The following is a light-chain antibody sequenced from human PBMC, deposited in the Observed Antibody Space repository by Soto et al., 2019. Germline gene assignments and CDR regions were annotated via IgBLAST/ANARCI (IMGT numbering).Light chain of an antibody. Sequence: QSALTQPPSASGTPGQRVTFSCSESSSNIGSNAVNWYQQLPGTAPKLLIYSNNQRPSGVPDRFSGSKSGTSASLAISGLQSEDEADYCCAAWDDSLNGYVFGTGTQLTVL. CDR3: AAWDDSLNGYV. CDR2: SNN. CDR1: SSNIGSNA. V-gene: IGLV1-44*01. J-gene: IGLJ1*01.